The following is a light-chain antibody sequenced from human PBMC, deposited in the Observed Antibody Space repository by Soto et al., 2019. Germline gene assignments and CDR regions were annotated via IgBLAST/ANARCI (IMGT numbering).Light chain of an antibody. J-gene: IGKJ4*01. Sequence: DIQMTQSPSTLSASVGDRVTITCRASQSISSWLAWYQQKPGKAPKLLIYDASSLESGVPSRFSGSGSGTEFTLTISSLQLDDFAIYDCKQNNSYPLTWGGGTKGNIK. CDR2: DAS. CDR1: QSISSW. CDR3: KQNNSYPLT. V-gene: IGKV1-5*01.